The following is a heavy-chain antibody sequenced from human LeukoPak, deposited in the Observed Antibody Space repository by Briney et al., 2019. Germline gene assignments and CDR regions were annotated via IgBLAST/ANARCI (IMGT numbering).Heavy chain of an antibody. V-gene: IGHV3-48*02. CDR1: GFTFSAYE. D-gene: IGHD3-10*01. CDR3: ARDPSYYYGSGSYDH. CDR2: ISSSSSTI. Sequence: PGGSLRLSCAASGFTFSAYEMNWVRQAPGKGLEWISYISSSSSTIYYADSVKGRFTISRDNAKNSLYLQMNSLRDEDTAVYYCARDPSYYYGSGSYDHWGQGTLVTVSS. J-gene: IGHJ4*02.